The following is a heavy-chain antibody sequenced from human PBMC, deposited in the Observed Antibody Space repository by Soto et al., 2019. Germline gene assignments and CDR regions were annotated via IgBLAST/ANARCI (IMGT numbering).Heavy chain of an antibody. V-gene: IGHV1-69*12. CDR1: GGTFSSYA. Sequence: QVQLAQSGSEVKKPGSSVKVSCRASGGTFSSYAISWVRQAPGQGPEWMGGIIPMFGTAKYAQKFQGRVTRTADACTSAAYMGLRSLRSADTAVYYCAQTLGLAVAGPGRFDLWGRGPLVAVSS. D-gene: IGHD6-19*01. CDR3: AQTLGLAVAGPGRFDL. CDR2: IIPMFGTA. J-gene: IGHJ2*01.